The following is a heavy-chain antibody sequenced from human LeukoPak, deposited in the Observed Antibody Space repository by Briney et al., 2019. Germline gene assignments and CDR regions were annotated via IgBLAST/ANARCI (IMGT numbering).Heavy chain of an antibody. V-gene: IGHV3-23*01. CDR3: AKALCSGGTCYRFDY. Sequence: GGSLRLSCPASGFTFSSYARSWVRQAPGKGLEWVSAISGSGGSTYSADSVKGRFTISRDNSKNTLYLQMNSLRAEDTAVYYCAKALCSGGTCYRFDYWGQGTLVTVSS. CDR2: ISGSGGST. D-gene: IGHD2-15*01. J-gene: IGHJ4*02. CDR1: GFTFSSYA.